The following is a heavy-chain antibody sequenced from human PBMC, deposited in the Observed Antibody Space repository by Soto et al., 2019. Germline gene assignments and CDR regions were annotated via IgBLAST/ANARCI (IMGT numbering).Heavy chain of an antibody. D-gene: IGHD3-16*01. V-gene: IGHV3-33*01. Sequence: GESLKISCAASGFTFSSYGMHWVRQAPGKGLEWVAVIWYDGSNKYYADSVKGRFTISKDNSKNTLYLQMNSLRAEDRAVYYCARGAPVEYYFDYWGQGTLVTVS. CDR3: ARGAPVEYYFDY. CDR1: GFTFSSYG. J-gene: IGHJ4*02. CDR2: IWYDGSNK.